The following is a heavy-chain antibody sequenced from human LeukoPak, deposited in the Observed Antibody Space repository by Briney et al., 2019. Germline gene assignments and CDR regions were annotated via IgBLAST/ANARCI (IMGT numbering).Heavy chain of an antibody. D-gene: IGHD1-26*01. CDR1: GVPISSANYH. Sequence: SETLSLTCTVYGVPISSANYHWSWIRQPPGTGLEWIGYIHNSGSTYYNPSLKSRVTISTDTSKNKFSLKLTSVTAADTAIFYCARVSVLATIDSYYYYMNVWGKGTTVTVSS. J-gene: IGHJ6*03. CDR3: ARVSVLATIDSYYYYMNV. CDR2: IHNSGST. V-gene: IGHV4-30-4*01.